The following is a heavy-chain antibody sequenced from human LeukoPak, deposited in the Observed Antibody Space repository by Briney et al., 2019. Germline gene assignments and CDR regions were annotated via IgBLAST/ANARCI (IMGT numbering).Heavy chain of an antibody. CDR1: AYSFTTYW. V-gene: IGHV5-51*01. D-gene: IGHD3-22*01. CDR3: ARHPTDYYDSSGYFSDY. CDR2: IYPGDSET. J-gene: IGHJ4*02. Sequence: GESLQISCKGSAYSFTTYWIGCVRQVPRKGLEWMGFIYPGDSETRYSPSFQGQVTISADKSISTAYLQWSSLKASDTAMYYCARHPTDYYDSSGYFSDYWGQGTLVTVSS.